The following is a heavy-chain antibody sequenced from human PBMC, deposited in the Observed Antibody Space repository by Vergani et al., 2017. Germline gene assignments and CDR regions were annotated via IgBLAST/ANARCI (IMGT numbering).Heavy chain of an antibody. D-gene: IGHD6-13*01. V-gene: IGHV4-61*02. CDR3: ARAAAAALDY. CDR2: ISTSGST. Sequence: QVQLQESGPGLVKPSQTLYLTCTVSGGSISSGSYYWSWIRQPAGKGLEWIGRISTSGSTNYNPSLKSRVTISLNTSKNQFSLKLNSLTAADTDVYYCARAAAAALDYWGQGTLVTVSS. CDR1: GGSISSGSYY. J-gene: IGHJ4*02.